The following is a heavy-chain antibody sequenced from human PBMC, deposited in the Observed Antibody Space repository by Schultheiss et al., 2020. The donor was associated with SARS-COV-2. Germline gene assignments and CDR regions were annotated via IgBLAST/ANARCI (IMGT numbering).Heavy chain of an antibody. CDR3: ARGIYDFWSGYPCYGMDV. D-gene: IGHD3-3*01. CDR1: GFTFSSYA. Sequence: GGSLRLSCAASGFTFSSYAMSWVRQAPGKGLEWVSAISGSGGSTYYADSVKGRFTISRDNSKNTLYLQMNSLRAEDTAVYYCARGIYDFWSGYPCYGMDVWGQGTTVTVSS. J-gene: IGHJ6*02. CDR2: ISGSGGST. V-gene: IGHV3-23*01.